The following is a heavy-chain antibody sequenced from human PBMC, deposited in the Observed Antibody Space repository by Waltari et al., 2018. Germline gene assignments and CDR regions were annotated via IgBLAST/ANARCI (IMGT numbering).Heavy chain of an antibody. CDR1: GYSFTSYW. CDR3: ARSPILWFREIDY. CDR2: IYPGDSDT. V-gene: IGHV5-51*01. Sequence: EVQLVQSGAEVKKPGESLKISCKGSGYSFTSYWIGWVRQMPGKGLEWMWIIYPGDSDTSYSPSFQVQVTISADKAISTAYLQWSSLKASDTAMYYCARSPILWFREIDYWGQGTLVTVSS. D-gene: IGHD3-10*01. J-gene: IGHJ4*02.